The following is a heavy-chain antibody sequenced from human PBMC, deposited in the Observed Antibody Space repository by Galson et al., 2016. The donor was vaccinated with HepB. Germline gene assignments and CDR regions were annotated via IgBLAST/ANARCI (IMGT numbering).Heavy chain of an antibody. CDR2: ISGYNGDT. Sequence: SVKVSCKASGYTFTRYGISWVRQAPGQGLEWMGWISGYNGDTNYAQKTQGRVTMTTDTSTSTAYMVLRILKSDDTAVSYCARCTVVRLVEEGLDYCGQGTLVTVSS. J-gene: IGHJ4*02. CDR1: GYTFTRYG. D-gene: IGHD4-23*01. CDR3: ARCTVVRLVEEGLDY. V-gene: IGHV1-18*04.